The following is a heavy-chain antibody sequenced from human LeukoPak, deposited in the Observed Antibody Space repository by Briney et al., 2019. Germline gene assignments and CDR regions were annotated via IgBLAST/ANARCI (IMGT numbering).Heavy chain of an antibody. CDR1: GGTFSSYA. V-gene: IGHV1-69*05. Sequence: SVKVSCKASGGTFSSYAISWVRQAPGQGLEWMGGIIPIFGTANYAQKFQGRVTVTTDESTSTAYMELSSLRSEDTAVYYCAREKRLGYCSSTSCYYLDYWGQGTLVTVSS. J-gene: IGHJ4*02. D-gene: IGHD2-2*01. CDR3: AREKRLGYCSSTSCYYLDY. CDR2: IIPIFGTA.